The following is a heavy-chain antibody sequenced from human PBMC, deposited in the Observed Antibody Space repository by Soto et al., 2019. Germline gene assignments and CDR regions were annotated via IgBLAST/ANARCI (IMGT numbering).Heavy chain of an antibody. CDR3: ARPDERGYSSNHHYYYALDV. CDR1: GGNXRXYA. D-gene: IGHD2-21*01. Sequence: QVQLVQSGAELKKPGSSVKVSWKASGGNXRXYAISWVRQAXXXXXXXXXXIVPIFGVTNYAQRFQVRVTITAYESTSTAYMELSSLRSDDTAVYYCARPDERGYSSNHHYYYALDVWGQGTTVTVTS. CDR2: IVPIFGVT. J-gene: IGHJ6*02. V-gene: IGHV1-69*01.